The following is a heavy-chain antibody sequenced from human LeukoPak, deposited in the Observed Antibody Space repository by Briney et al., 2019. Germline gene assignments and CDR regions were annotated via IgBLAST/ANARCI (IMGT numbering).Heavy chain of an antibody. D-gene: IGHD5-24*01. CDR2: ITNSGTTI. CDR1: GFTFTDYY. J-gene: IGHJ4*02. CDR3: ARMGRDGYNGY. V-gene: IGHV3-11*04. Sequence: GGSLRLSCAASGFTFTDYYMSWIRQAPGKGLEWVSYITNSGTTIYYADSVKGRFTISRDNARNSLYVKMNSLRAEDTAVYYCARMGRDGYNGYWGQGTLVTVSS.